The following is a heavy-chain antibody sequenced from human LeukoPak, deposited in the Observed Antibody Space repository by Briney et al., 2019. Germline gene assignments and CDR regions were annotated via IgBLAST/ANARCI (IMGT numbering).Heavy chain of an antibody. CDR2: INPNSGGT. CDR1: GYTFTGNY. Sequence: ASVKVSCKASGYTFTGNYMHWVRQAPGQGLEWMGWINPNSGGTNYAQKFQGRVTMTRDTSISTAYMELSRLRSDDTAVYYCARDGAYFVLMVYATPLDYWGQGTLVTVSS. CDR3: ARDGAYFVLMVYATPLDY. V-gene: IGHV1-2*02. J-gene: IGHJ4*02. D-gene: IGHD2-8*01.